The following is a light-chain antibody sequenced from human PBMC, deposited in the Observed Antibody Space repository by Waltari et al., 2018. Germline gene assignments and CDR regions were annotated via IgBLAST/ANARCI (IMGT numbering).Light chain of an antibody. CDR3: LQSSQWPYA. Sequence: DVVMTQSPLSLAVTLRQPASISCWSSQSLVQSDGNIFLNWFHQRPGHAPRRLIYTISNRESGVPDRFSCSGSGADFTLKISRVEAEDVGIYYCLQSSQWPYAFGQGTKLEIK. CDR2: TIS. CDR1: QSLVQSDGNIF. V-gene: IGKV2-30*02. J-gene: IGKJ2*01.